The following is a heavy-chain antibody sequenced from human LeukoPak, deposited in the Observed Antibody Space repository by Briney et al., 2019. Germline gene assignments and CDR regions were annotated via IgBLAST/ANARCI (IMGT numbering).Heavy chain of an antibody. CDR3: ARGYDSSGYYYV. CDR2: IIPILGIA. V-gene: IGHV1-69*04. D-gene: IGHD3-22*01. J-gene: IGHJ4*02. Sequence: SVKVSCKASGGTFSSYAISWVRQAHGQGLEWMGRIIPILGIANYAQKFQGRVTITADKSTSTAYMELSSLRSEDTAVYYCARGYDSSGYYYVWGQGTLVTVSS. CDR1: GGTFSSYA.